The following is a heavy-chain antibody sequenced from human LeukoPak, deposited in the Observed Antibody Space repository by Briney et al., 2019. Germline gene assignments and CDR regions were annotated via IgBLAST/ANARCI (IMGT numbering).Heavy chain of an antibody. Sequence: GGSLRLSCAASGFTFSSYSMNWVRQARGQGLEWVSSISSSSYIYYADSVKGRFTISRDNAENSLYLQMNSLRAEDTAVYYCAREPLHDFWSGYDFDYWGQGTLVTVSS. V-gene: IGHV3-21*01. CDR3: AREPLHDFWSGYDFDY. J-gene: IGHJ4*02. CDR2: ISSSSYI. CDR1: GFTFSSYS. D-gene: IGHD3-3*01.